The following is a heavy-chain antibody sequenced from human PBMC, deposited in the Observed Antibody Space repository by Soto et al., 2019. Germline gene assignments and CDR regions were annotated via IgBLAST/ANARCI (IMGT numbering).Heavy chain of an antibody. D-gene: IGHD1-20*01. CDR3: ASLADGITGARAYNLYDP. J-gene: IGHJ5*02. CDR1: GFTFSSYA. Sequence: EVQLLESGGGLLQPGGSLRLSCAAYGFTFSSYAMSWVRQAPGKGLEWVSAISGSGGRTYYADSVKGRFTISRDNSKNALYLQMNSLRAEDSAVYYCASLADGITGARAYNLYDPGGQGTRVTVSS. V-gene: IGHV3-23*01. CDR2: ISGSGGRT.